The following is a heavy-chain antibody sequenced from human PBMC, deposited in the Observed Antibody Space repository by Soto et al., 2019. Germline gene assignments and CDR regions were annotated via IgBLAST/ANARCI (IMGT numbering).Heavy chain of an antibody. Sequence: ASVKVSCKASGYTFTSYGISWVRQAPGQGLEWMGWISAYNGNTNYAQKLQGRVTMTSDTSTSTAYMEVRSLRSDDTAVYYCARDTYYYDSSGYPAKYYGMDVWGQGTTVTVSS. J-gene: IGHJ6*02. CDR1: GYTFTSYG. V-gene: IGHV1-18*01. CDR2: ISAYNGNT. D-gene: IGHD3-22*01. CDR3: ARDTYYYDSSGYPAKYYGMDV.